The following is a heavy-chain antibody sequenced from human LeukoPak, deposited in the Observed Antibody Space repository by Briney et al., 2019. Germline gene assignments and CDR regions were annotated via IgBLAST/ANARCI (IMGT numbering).Heavy chain of an antibody. D-gene: IGHD3-22*01. CDR3: AKDADISVELVAITSFDS. CDR1: GFTFSSYG. J-gene: IGHJ4*02. CDR2: IRYDGSNK. V-gene: IGHV3-30*02. Sequence: GGSLRLSCAASGFTFSSYGMHWVRQAPGKGLEWVAFIRYDGSNKYYADSVKGRFTISRDNSKNMLYLQMNSLRAEDTGLYYRAKDADISVELVAITSFDSWGQGTLVTVSS.